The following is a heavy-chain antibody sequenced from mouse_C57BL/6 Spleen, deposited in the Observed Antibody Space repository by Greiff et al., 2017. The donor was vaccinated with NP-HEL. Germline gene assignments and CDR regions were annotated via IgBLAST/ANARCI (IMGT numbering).Heavy chain of an antibody. CDR2: INPSTGGT. J-gene: IGHJ4*01. Sequence: VQLQQSGPELVKPGASVKISCKASGYSFTGYYMNWVKQSPEKSLEWIGEINPSTGGTTYNQKFKAKATLTVDKSSSTAYMQLKSLTSEDSAVYYCARRLGLRYAMDYWGQGTSVTVSS. V-gene: IGHV1-42*01. CDR1: GYSFTGYY. CDR3: ARRLGLRYAMDY. D-gene: IGHD4-1*01.